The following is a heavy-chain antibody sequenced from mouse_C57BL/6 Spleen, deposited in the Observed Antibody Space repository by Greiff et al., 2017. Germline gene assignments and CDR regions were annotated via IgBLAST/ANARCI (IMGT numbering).Heavy chain of an antibody. CDR2: IYPGSGNT. D-gene: IGHD2-4*01. J-gene: IGHJ4*01. CDR3: ARREDDYDGYYAMDY. Sequence: QVQLQQSGAELVRPGASVKLSCKASGYTFTDYYINWVKQRPGQGLEWIARIYPGSGNTYYNEKFKGKATLTAEKSSSTAYMQLSSLTSEDSAVYFCARREDDYDGYYAMDYWGQGTSVTVSS. CDR1: GYTFTDYY. V-gene: IGHV1-76*01.